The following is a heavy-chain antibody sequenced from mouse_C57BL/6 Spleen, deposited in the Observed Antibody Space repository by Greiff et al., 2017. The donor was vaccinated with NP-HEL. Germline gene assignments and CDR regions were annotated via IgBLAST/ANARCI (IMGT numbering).Heavy chain of an antibody. CDR1: GYTFTSYW. CDR2: INPSSGYT. Sequence: QVQLQQSGAELAKPGASVKLSCKASGYTFTSYWMHWVKQRPGQGLEWIGYINPSSGYTKYNQKFKDKATLTADKSSSTAYMQLSSLTYEDSAVYYCARERFTTVVATDYWGQGTTLTVSS. D-gene: IGHD1-1*01. J-gene: IGHJ2*01. CDR3: ARERFTTVVATDY. V-gene: IGHV1-7*01.